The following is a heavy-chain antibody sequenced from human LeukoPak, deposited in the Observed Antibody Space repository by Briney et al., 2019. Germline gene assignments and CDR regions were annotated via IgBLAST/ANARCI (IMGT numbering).Heavy chain of an antibody. CDR1: GDTFTGHY. CDR3: ARDTAKIWGATQMYNWFDA. D-gene: IGHD1-26*01. J-gene: IGHJ5*02. V-gene: IGHV1-2*02. Sequence: ASVKVSCKTFGDTFTGHYMHWGRQAPGQGLEWMGWINPNSGGTRYAQNFQGRVTMTRDTSISTAYMELSSLTSDDTAVYYCARDTAKIWGATQMYNWFDAWGQGTLVTVCS. CDR2: INPNSGGT.